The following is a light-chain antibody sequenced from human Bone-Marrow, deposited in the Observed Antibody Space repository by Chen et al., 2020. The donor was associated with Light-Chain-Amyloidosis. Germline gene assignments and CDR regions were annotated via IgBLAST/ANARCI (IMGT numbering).Light chain of an antibody. CDR1: NIGSTS. Sequence: SYVLTQPSSVSVAPGQTATIACGGNNIGSTSVHWYQQTPDQAPLLVVYDDSDRPSGIPERLSGSNSGNTATLTISRVEAGDEADCYCQVWDRSSDRPVFGGGTKLTVL. CDR3: QVWDRSSDRPV. J-gene: IGLJ3*02. V-gene: IGLV3-21*02. CDR2: DDS.